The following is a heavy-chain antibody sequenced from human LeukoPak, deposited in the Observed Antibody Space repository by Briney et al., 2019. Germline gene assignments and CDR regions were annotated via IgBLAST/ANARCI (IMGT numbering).Heavy chain of an antibody. J-gene: IGHJ4*02. CDR1: GFTFSSYW. CDR3: AERKGGSYTGEPAY. V-gene: IGHV3-74*01. CDR2: MKSDGSST. Sequence: PGGSLRLSCAASGFTFSSYWMHWVRQAPGKGLMWVSRMKSDGSSTSYADSVKGRFTISRDNAKNTLYLQMNSLRAEDTAVYYWAERKGGSYTGEPAYWGRGTLVTVSS. D-gene: IGHD3-10*01.